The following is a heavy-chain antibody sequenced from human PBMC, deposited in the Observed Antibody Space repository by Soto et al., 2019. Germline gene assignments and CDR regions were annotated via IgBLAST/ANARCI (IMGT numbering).Heavy chain of an antibody. CDR2: IYYSGST. CDR1: GGSVSSGSYY. V-gene: IGHV4-61*01. CDR3: ARDYDFWSGHYYYGMDV. D-gene: IGHD3-3*01. J-gene: IGHJ6*02. Sequence: QVQLQESGPGLVKPSETLSLTCTVSGGSVSSGSYYWSWIRQPPGKGREWIGYIYYSGSTNYNPSLKSRVTISVDTSKNQFSLKLSSVTAADTAVYYCARDYDFWSGHYYYGMDVWGQGTTVTVSS.